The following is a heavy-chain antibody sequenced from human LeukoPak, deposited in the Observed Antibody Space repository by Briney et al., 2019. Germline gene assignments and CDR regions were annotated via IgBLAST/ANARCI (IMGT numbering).Heavy chain of an antibody. D-gene: IGHD5-18*01. CDR1: GYTFTSYG. V-gene: IGHV1-69*13. CDR2: IIPIFGTA. CDR3: ARDQGRGYSYGVLTD. J-gene: IGHJ4*02. Sequence: SVKVSCKASGYTFTSYGISWVRQAPGQGLEWMGGIIPIFGTANYAQKFQGRVTITADESTSTAYMELSSLRSEDTAVYYCARDQGRGYSYGVLTDWGQGTLVTVSS.